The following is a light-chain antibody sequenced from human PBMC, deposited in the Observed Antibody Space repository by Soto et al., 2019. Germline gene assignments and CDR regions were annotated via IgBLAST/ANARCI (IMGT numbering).Light chain of an antibody. J-gene: IGKJ1*01. CDR2: DAS. CDR3: QQYNSYST. Sequence: DKQMTQSPSTLSASVGDRVTITCRASQSISSWLAWYQQKPGKAPKLLIYDASSLESGVPSRFSGSGSGTEFTLTISSLQPDDFATYYCQQYNSYSTFGQGTKVDTK. CDR1: QSISSW. V-gene: IGKV1-5*01.